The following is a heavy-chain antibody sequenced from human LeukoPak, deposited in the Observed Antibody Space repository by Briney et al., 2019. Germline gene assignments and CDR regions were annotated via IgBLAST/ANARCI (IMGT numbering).Heavy chain of an antibody. J-gene: IGHJ4*02. CDR1: GGTFSNYA. CDR3: ARVVRSSSWLFDY. Sequence: GASVKVSCKASGGTFSNYAITWVRQAPGQGLEWMGGIIPIFGTANYAQMFQGRVTITADKSTSTAYMELSSLRSEDTAVYYCARVVRSSSWLFDYWGQGTLVTVSS. CDR2: IIPIFGTA. V-gene: IGHV1-69*06. D-gene: IGHD6-13*01.